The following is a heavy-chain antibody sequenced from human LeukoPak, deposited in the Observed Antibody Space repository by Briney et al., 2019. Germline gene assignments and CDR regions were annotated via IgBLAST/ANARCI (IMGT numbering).Heavy chain of an antibody. V-gene: IGHV3-21*01. CDR3: ARVHRHIVVVVAAFDY. D-gene: IGHD2-15*01. CDR1: GFTFSSYS. CDR2: ISSSSSYI. Sequence: PGGSLRLSCAASGFTFSSYSMNWVRQAPGQGLEWVSSISSSSSYIYYADSVKGRFTISRDNAKNSLYLQMNSLRAEDTAVYYCARVHRHIVVVVAAFDYWGQGTLVTVSS. J-gene: IGHJ4*02.